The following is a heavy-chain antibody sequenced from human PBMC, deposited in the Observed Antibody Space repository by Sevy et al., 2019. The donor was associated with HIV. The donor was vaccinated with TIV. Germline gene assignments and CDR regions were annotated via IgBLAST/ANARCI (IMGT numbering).Heavy chain of an antibody. CDR2: TYYSGST. V-gene: IGHV4-59*01. CDR3: VRGGSPWWXVDV. CDR1: SASITSYY. J-gene: IGHJ6*04. Sequence: SETLSLTCTVSSASITSYYWSWIRQPPGKGLEWIAYTYYSGSTNYNPSLKSRVTISIDTSKNQLSLKLSSVTAADTAVYYCVRGGSPWWXVDVWGKGTTVTVSS. D-gene: IGHD2-15*01.